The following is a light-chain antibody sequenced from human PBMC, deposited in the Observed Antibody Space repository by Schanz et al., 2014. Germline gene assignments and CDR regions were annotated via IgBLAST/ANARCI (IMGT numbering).Light chain of an antibody. CDR1: QSVINNY. CDR3: QQFNKWPPT. Sequence: DTVLTQSPGTLSLSPGESATLSCRASQSVINNYLAWYQQKPGQAPRLLINGASSRATGIPDRFSGSGSGTDFTLTIDSLQSEDFAVYYCQQFNKWPPTFGPGTKVEIK. J-gene: IGKJ1*01. V-gene: IGKV3-20*01. CDR2: GAS.